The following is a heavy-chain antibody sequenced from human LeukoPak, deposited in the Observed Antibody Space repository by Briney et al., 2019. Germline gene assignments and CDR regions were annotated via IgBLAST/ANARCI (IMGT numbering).Heavy chain of an antibody. CDR2: INSDGINT. CDR1: GFTFSNYW. Sequence: GGSLRLSCAASGFTFSNYWMHWVRQAPGKGLVWVSRINSDGINTSYADSVKGRFTIPRDTAKNTLNLQMNSLRSEDTAVYYCARDLGQYYDTSDNWFDPWGKGTLVTVSS. D-gene: IGHD3-22*01. J-gene: IGHJ5*02. V-gene: IGHV3-74*01. CDR3: ARDLGQYYDTSDNWFDP.